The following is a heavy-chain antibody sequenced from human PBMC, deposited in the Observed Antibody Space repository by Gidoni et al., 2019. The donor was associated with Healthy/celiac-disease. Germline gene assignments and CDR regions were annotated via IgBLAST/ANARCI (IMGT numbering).Heavy chain of an antibody. J-gene: IGHJ4*02. CDR3: ARDSSTARHAY. CDR1: GFTFSSYS. V-gene: IGHV3-21*01. CDR2: NSSSSSNI. D-gene: IGHD6-6*01. Sequence: EVQLVESGGGLVKPGGSLRPPCAASGFTFSSYSMNWVRQAPGKGLEWVSSNSSSSSNIYYADAVKGRFTISRDNAKNSLYLQMNSLRAEDTAVYCCARDSSTARHAYWGQGTLVTVSS.